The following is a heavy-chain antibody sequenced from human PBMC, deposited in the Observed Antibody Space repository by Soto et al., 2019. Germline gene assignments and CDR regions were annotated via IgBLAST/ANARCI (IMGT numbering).Heavy chain of an antibody. CDR3: ARDNWIGSCSRIGCSTCDY. J-gene: IGHJ4*02. D-gene: IGHD2-2*02. Sequence: QVQLVESGGGVVQSGRSLRLSCAAAGFTFSTYGMHWVRQAPGKGLEWVAVIWYDGSKKYYADSVKGRFTISKDNSKNTVYLQMNGLRAEDTAVYYCARDNWIGSCSRIGCSTCDYWGQGTLVTVSS. CDR2: IWYDGSKK. V-gene: IGHV3-33*01. CDR1: GFTFSTYG.